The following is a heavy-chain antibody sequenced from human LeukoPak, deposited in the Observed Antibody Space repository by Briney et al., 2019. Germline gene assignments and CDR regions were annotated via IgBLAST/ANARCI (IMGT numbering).Heavy chain of an antibody. Sequence: PGGSLRLSCAASGFTFSSYWMSWVRQAPGKGLEWVANIKQDGSEKYYVDSVKGRFNISRDNAKNSLYLQMNSLRAEDTAVYYCAREAITMVREVIYYFDYWGQGTLVTVSS. J-gene: IGHJ4*02. CDR2: IKQDGSEK. D-gene: IGHD3-10*01. V-gene: IGHV3-7*01. CDR3: AREAITMVREVIYYFDY. CDR1: GFTFSSYW.